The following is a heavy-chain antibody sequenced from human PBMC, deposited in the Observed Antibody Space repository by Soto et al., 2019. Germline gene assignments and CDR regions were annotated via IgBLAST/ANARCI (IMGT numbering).Heavy chain of an antibody. J-gene: IGHJ4*01. Sequence: GSLRLSCAASGFTFSNAWINWVRQAPGKGLEWVGRIKSKTDGGTTDFAAPVKGRFAISRDDSKNMVYLQMNSLKTEDTGIYYCISDSYSTMQLVRFAYWGRGTLVPVSS. D-gene: IGHD6-13*01. CDR3: ISDSYSTMQLVRFAY. CDR2: IKSKTDGGTT. CDR1: GFTFSNAW. V-gene: IGHV3-15*07.